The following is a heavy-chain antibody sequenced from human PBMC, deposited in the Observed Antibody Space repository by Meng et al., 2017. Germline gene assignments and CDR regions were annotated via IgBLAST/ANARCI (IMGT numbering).Heavy chain of an antibody. D-gene: IGHD6-13*01. CDR1: GYTFPAYY. Sequence: GQAGGEGKKPGASVKVSCTPSGYTFPAYYIHGVGQAPGQGLDWMGRIDPNSGVTEYAQKFQGRVTVTGDTSISTAYMELSRLRSDDTAIYYCVRDEDISAAGKLFGDYWGQGTLVTVSS. CDR3: VRDEDISAAGKLFGDY. V-gene: IGHV1-2*06. CDR2: IDPNSGVT. J-gene: IGHJ4*02.